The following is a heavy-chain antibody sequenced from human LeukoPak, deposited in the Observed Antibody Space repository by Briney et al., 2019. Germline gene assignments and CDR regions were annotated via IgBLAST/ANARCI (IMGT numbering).Heavy chain of an antibody. Sequence: ASVKVCCKASGYTFTNYYMHWVRQAPGQGLEWMGIINPSGGSTNYAQKFQGRVTMTRDTSTSTVYMELSSLRSEDTAVYYCAREHSGYDSWGQGTLLTVSS. J-gene: IGHJ5*02. CDR3: AREHSGYDS. CDR1: GYTFTNYY. V-gene: IGHV1-46*01. CDR2: INPSGGST. D-gene: IGHD5-12*01.